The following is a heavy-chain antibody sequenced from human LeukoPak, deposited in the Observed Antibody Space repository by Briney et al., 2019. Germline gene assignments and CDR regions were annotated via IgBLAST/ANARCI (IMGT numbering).Heavy chain of an antibody. D-gene: IGHD3-22*01. CDR1: GGSLSSNSYY. CDR2: IYYSGST. Sequence: PSETLSLTCTVSGGSLSSNSYYWGWIRQPPGKGLEWIGTIYYSGSTYYNPSLKSRVTISVDTSKNQFSLKLSSVTAADTAVYYCASPRQNYYDSSGYYSYWGQGTLVTVSS. V-gene: IGHV4-39*07. J-gene: IGHJ4*02. CDR3: ASPRQNYYDSSGYYSY.